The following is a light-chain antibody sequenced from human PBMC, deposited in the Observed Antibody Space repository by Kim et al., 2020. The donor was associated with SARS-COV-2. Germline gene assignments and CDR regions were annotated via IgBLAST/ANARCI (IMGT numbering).Light chain of an antibody. V-gene: IGLV10-54*01. J-gene: IGLJ3*02. CDR1: DDNVGRQG. CDR3: SAWDISLNAVV. CDR2: RNN. Sequence: QTATVACTGNDDNVGRQGAAWLQQHQGPPPKVISDRNNNRRSGISERFSASRAGNTASLIITGLQSEDEADYYCSAWDISLNAVVFGGGTQLTVL.